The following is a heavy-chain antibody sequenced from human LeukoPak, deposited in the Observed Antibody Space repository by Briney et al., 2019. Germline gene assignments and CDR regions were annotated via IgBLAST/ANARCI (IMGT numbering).Heavy chain of an antibody. V-gene: IGHV3-23*01. CDR2: ISGTGDST. Sequence: GGSLRLSCAASGFSSSDYGMNWVRQAPGKGLEWVSVISGTGDSTYYADSVKGRFTISRDNSKNTLYLQMNSLRAEDTAVYYCAKQYCSNSNCYIDYWGQGTLVTVSS. D-gene: IGHD2-2*02. CDR3: AKQYCSNSNCYIDY. J-gene: IGHJ4*02. CDR1: GFSSSDYG.